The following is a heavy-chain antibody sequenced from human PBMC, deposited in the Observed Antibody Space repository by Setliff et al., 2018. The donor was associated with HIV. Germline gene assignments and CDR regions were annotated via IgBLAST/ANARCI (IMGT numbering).Heavy chain of an antibody. D-gene: IGHD1-1*01. CDR3: ARQLSNSLEY. V-gene: IGHV1-2*02. J-gene: IGHJ4*02. CDR1: GYTFIDYF. Sequence: ASVKVSFKASGYTFIDYFMHWVRQAPGQGREWMGWISPSNGDTNIPQRFRGRVTMTRDTSINTAYMELSGLRSDDTAVYYCARQLSNSLEYWGQVPTVTVSS. CDR2: ISPSNGDT.